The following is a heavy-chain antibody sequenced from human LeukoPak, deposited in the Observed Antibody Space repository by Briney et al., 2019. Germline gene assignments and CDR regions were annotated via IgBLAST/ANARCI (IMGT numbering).Heavy chain of an antibody. V-gene: IGHV3-48*03. CDR3: ARCGPFHDPVCYYMDV. CDR1: GFTFSSYE. J-gene: IGHJ6*03. CDR2: ISSSGSTI. D-gene: IGHD2/OR15-2a*01. Sequence: GGSLRLSCAASGFTFSSYEMNWVRQAPGKGLEWVSYISSSGSTIYYADSVKGRFTISRDNAKNSLYLQMNSLRAEDTAVYYCARCGPFHDPVCYYMDVWGKGTTVTVSS.